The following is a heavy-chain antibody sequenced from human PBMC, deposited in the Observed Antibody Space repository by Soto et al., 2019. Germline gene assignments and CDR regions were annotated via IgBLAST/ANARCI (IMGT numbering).Heavy chain of an antibody. CDR3: ARGGVPAAMSY. CDR2: IFVSSTTI. J-gene: IGHJ4*02. V-gene: IGHV3-48*04. CDR1: GFTFSSYS. D-gene: IGHD2-2*01. Sequence: GGSLRLSCVASGFTFSSYSMVWVRQAPGKGLEWVSYIFVSSTTIYYADSVKGRFTVSRDNAKNTLYLQMNSLRAEDTAVYYCARGGVPAAMSYWGQGTLVTVSS.